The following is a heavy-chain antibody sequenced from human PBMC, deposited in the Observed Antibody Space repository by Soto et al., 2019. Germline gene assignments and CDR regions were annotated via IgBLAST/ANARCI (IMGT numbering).Heavy chain of an antibody. CDR2: INHSGST. CDR3: ARGRPRYYGSGRSYFDY. Sequence: QVQLQQWGAGLLKPSETLSLTCAVYGGSFSGYYWSWIRQPPGKGLEWIGEINHSGSTNYNPSLNSRVTISVDTSKNQCSLKLSSVTAADTAVYYCARGRPRYYGSGRSYFDYWGQGTLVTVSS. J-gene: IGHJ4*02. V-gene: IGHV4-34*01. CDR1: GGSFSGYY. D-gene: IGHD3-10*01.